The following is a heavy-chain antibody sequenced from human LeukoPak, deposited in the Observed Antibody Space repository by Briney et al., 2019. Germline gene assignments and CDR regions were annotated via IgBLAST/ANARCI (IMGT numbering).Heavy chain of an antibody. D-gene: IGHD5-18*01. Sequence: SETLSLTCTVSGGSISSYYWSWIRQPPGKGLEWIGYIYYSGSTNYNPSLKSQVTISVDTSKNQFSLKLSSVTAADTAVYYCARHTWIQLWSSFDYWGQGTLVTVSS. CDR2: IYYSGST. V-gene: IGHV4-59*08. CDR3: ARHTWIQLWSSFDY. CDR1: GGSISSYY. J-gene: IGHJ4*02.